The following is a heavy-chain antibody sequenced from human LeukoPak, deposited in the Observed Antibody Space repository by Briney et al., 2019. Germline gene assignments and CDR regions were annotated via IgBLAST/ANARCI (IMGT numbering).Heavy chain of an antibody. J-gene: IGHJ2*01. D-gene: IGHD6-13*01. Sequence: SETLSLTCTVSGGSMSSFYWSWIRQPAGKGLEWIGRIYTSGSTNSNSNPSLKSRVTMSVDTSKNQFSLNLTSVTAADTAVYYCARDRHIAAAGPYWYFDLWGRGTLVTVSS. CDR3: ARDRHIAAAGPYWYFDL. CDR1: GGSMSSFY. CDR2: IYTSGSTNS. V-gene: IGHV4-4*07.